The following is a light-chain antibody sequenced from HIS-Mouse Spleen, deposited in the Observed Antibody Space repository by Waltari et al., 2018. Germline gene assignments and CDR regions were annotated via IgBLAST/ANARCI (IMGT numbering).Light chain of an antibody. Sequence: QSALTQPASVSASPGHAITISCTGTSSDVGSYNLSSWYQHPPGKAPKLMIYEGSKRPSGVSNRFSGSKSGNTASLTISGLQAEDEADYYCCSYAGSSTWVFGGGTKLTVL. J-gene: IGLJ3*02. CDR1: SSDVGSYNL. CDR2: EGS. CDR3: CSYAGSSTWV. V-gene: IGLV2-23*01.